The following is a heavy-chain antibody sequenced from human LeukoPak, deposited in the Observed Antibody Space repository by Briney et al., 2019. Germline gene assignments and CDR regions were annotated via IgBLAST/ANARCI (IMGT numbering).Heavy chain of an antibody. CDR2: IYYSGST. Sequence: SETLSLTCTVSGGSISSYYWSWIRQPPGKGLEWIGYIYYSGSTNYNPSLKSRVTISVDTSKNQFSLKLSSVTASDTAVYYCARHGVGATFSMDVWGQGTTVTVSS. V-gene: IGHV4-59*08. CDR3: ARHGVGATFSMDV. J-gene: IGHJ6*02. D-gene: IGHD1-26*01. CDR1: GGSISSYY.